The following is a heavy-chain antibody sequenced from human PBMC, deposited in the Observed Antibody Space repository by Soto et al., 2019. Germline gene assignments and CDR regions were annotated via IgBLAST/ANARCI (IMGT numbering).Heavy chain of an antibody. D-gene: IGHD3-22*01. CDR1: GYTFTSYA. CDR2: INAGNGNT. V-gene: IGHV1-3*01. CDR3: ARAPDYYDSSGYYSPDYYYFDY. Sequence: GASVKVSCKASGYTFTSYAMHWVRQAPGQRLEWMGWINAGNGNTKYSQKFQGRVTITADKSTSTAYMELSSLRSEDTAVYYCARAPDYYDSSGYYSPDYYYFDYWGQGTLVTVSS. J-gene: IGHJ4*02.